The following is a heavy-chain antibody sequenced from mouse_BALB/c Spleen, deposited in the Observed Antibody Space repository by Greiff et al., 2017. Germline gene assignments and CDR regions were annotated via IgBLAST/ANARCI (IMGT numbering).Heavy chain of an antibody. Sequence: VHLVESGPGLVAPSQSLSITCTVSGFSLTSYGVHWVRQPPGKGLEWLGVIWAGGSTNYNSALMSRLSISKDNSKSQVFLKMNSLQTDDTAMYYCARDGRGNPAWFAYWGQGTLVTVSA. CDR3: ARDGRGNPAWFAY. V-gene: IGHV2-9*02. D-gene: IGHD2-1*01. CDR1: GFSLTSYG. CDR2: IWAGGST. J-gene: IGHJ3*01.